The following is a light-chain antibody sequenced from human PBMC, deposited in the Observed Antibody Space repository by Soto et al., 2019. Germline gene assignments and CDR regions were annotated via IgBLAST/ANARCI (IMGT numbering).Light chain of an antibody. CDR1: QSVGSY. J-gene: IGKJ4*01. CDR2: DAS. V-gene: IGKV3-11*01. CDR3: QQRSNWPALT. Sequence: EIVLTQSPATLSLSPGERATLSCRASQSVGSYLAWYQQKPGQAPRLLIYDASNRATGITARFSGSGSGTDFTLTIGSLEPEDFAVYYCQQRSNWPALTFGGGTKVEIK.